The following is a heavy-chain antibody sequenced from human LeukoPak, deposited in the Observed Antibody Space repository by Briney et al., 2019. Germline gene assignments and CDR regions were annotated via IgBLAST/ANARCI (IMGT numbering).Heavy chain of an antibody. CDR1: VGSFSGYY. CDR3: ARARGAEAIDY. CDR2: INHSGST. Sequence: SETLSLTCAVYVGSFSGYYWSWIRQPPGKGLEWIGEINHSGSTNYNPSLKSRLTISVDTSKNQFSLKLTSVTAADTAVYYCARARGAEAIDYWGQGTLVTVSS. V-gene: IGHV4-34*01. J-gene: IGHJ4*02. D-gene: IGHD6-25*01.